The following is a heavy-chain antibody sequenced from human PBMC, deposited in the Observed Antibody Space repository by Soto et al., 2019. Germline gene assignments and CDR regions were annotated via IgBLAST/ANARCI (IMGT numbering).Heavy chain of an antibody. CDR1: GFTFSTSW. Sequence: EVQLVESGGGLVQPGGSLSLSCAASGFTFSTSWMDWVRQAPGKGLEWVANINQDASEKYYVDSVGGRFTVSRDNAKNSVYLQMNSLRAEDTAVYFCSRSLIDWGQGTLVTVSS. V-gene: IGHV3-7*04. CDR2: INQDASEK. J-gene: IGHJ4*02. CDR3: SRSLID.